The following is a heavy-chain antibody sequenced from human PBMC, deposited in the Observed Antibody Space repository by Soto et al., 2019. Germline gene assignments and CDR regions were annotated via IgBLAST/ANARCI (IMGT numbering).Heavy chain of an antibody. Sequence: QVQLVQSGAEVKEPGASVNVSCRASGYTFNDYFLHWVRQAPGQGLEWMGWINPNSGSTNLAQRFQGWVTMTRDASISTVYLVLNRLKSDDTGVYYCARVTATSADARLDPWGQGTLVTVSS. CDR1: GYTFNDYF. J-gene: IGHJ5*02. CDR3: ARVTATSADARLDP. V-gene: IGHV1-2*04. D-gene: IGHD4-4*01. CDR2: INPNSGST.